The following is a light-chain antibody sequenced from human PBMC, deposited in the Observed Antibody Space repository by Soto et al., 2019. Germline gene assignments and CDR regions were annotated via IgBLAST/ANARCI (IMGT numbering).Light chain of an antibody. Sequence: EIVLTQSPGTLSLSPGERATLSCRASQSVRSTYLAWFQQKPGQAPRLLIYAASSRATGITDRFSGSGSGTDFTLTISRLEPEDFAVYYCQQYGSSPYTFGQGTKLEIK. V-gene: IGKV3-20*01. CDR2: AAS. CDR1: QSVRSTY. CDR3: QQYGSSPYT. J-gene: IGKJ2*01.